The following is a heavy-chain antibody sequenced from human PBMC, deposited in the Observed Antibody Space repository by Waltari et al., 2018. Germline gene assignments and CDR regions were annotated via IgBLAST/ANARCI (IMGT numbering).Heavy chain of an antibody. V-gene: IGHV1-2*02. Sequence: QVQLVQSGAEVKKPGASVKVSCKASGYTFTGYSMHWVRQAPGQGLEWMGWINPNSGGTNYAQKFQGRVTMTRDTSISTAYMELSRLRSDDTAVYYCARPYCTNGVCYLYYGMDVWGQGTTVTVSS. CDR1: GYTFTGYS. CDR2: INPNSGGT. CDR3: ARPYCTNGVCYLYYGMDV. D-gene: IGHD2-8*01. J-gene: IGHJ6*02.